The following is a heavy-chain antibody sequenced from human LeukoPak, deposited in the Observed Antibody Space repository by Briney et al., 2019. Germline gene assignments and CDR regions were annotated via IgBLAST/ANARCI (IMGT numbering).Heavy chain of an antibody. CDR2: ISAYNGNT. CDR1: GYTFTSYG. Sequence: GASVKVSCKASGYTFTSYGISWVRQAPGQGLEWMGWISAYNGNTNYAQKLQGRVTMTTDTSTSTAYMELRSLRSDDTAVYYCARDRDSSGYYPYFDDWGQGTLVTVSS. D-gene: IGHD3-22*01. V-gene: IGHV1-18*01. J-gene: IGHJ4*02. CDR3: ARDRDSSGYYPYFDD.